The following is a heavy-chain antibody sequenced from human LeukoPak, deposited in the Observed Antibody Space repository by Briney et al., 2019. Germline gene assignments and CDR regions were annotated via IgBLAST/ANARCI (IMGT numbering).Heavy chain of an antibody. V-gene: IGHV4-34*08. J-gene: IGHJ3*02. Sequence: GSLRLSCAASGFTFSSYWMSWIRQPPGKGLEWIGEINHSGSTNYNPSLKSRVTISVDTSKNQFSLKLSSVTAADTAVYYCAHDLDAFDIWGQGTMVTVSS. D-gene: IGHD1-1*01. CDR1: GFTFSSYW. CDR3: AHDLDAFDI. CDR2: INHSGST.